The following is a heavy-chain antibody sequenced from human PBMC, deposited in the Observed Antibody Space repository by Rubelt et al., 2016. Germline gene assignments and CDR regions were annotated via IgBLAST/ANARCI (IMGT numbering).Heavy chain of an antibody. V-gene: IGHV4-34*01. CDR3: ARVTGGSSDY. Sequence: QVQLQQWGAGLLKPSETLSLTCAVYGGSFSGYYWSWIRQPPGQGLEWIGEINHSGSTNYNPSLKRRVTISVDTSKNKFYLKRSSVTDADTAVYYCARVTGGSSDYWGQGTLVTVSS. CDR2: INHSGST. CDR1: GGSFSGYY. D-gene: IGHD3-16*01. J-gene: IGHJ4*02.